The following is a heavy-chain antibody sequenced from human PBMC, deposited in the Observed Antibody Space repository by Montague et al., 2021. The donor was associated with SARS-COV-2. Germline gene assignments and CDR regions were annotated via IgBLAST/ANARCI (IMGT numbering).Heavy chain of an antibody. CDR3: ARVISRQNNIVVVGLYYLDY. J-gene: IGHJ4*02. CDR2: IYYSGST. D-gene: IGHD2-15*01. V-gene: IGHV4-39*07. CDR1: GSSISSSSYY. Sequence: SETLSLTCTVSGSSISSSSYYWGWIRQPPGKGLEWIGSIYYSGSTYYNPSLKSRATISVETSKNQFSLKLSSVTAADTAVYYCARVISRQNNIVVVGLYYLDYWGQGTLVTVSS.